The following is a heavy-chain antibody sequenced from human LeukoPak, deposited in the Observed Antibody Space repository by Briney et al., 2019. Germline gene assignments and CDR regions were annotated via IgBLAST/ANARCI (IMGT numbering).Heavy chain of an antibody. Sequence: GASVKVSCKASGYTFTGYYMHWARQAPGQGLEWMGRINPNSGGTNYAQKFQGRVTMTRDTSISTAYMELGRLRSDDTAVYYCARFHRSSVAVAGTDYWGQGTLVTVSS. CDR3: ARFHRSSVAVAGTDY. V-gene: IGHV1-2*06. D-gene: IGHD6-19*01. CDR2: INPNSGGT. CDR1: GYTFTGYY. J-gene: IGHJ4*02.